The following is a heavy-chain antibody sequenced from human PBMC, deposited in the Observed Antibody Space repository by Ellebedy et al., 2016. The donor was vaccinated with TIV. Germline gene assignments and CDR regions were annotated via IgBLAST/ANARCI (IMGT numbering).Heavy chain of an antibody. CDR3: AREARNYWFCMDV. Sequence: GESLKISXAASGFTFSSYAMHWVRQAPGKGLEWVAVISYDGSNKYYADSVKGRFTISRDNSKNTLYLQMNSLRAEDTAVYYCAREARNYWFCMDVWGQGTTVTVSS. CDR1: GFTFSSYA. V-gene: IGHV3-30-3*01. CDR2: ISYDGSNK. D-gene: IGHD4-11*01. J-gene: IGHJ6*02.